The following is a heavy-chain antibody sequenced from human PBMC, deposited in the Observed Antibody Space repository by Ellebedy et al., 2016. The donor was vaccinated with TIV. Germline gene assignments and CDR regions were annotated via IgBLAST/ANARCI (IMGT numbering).Heavy chain of an antibody. CDR3: ARDWNEGYDGYFDY. CDR2: ISYHGTNT. Sequence: GESLKIPCAASGFTFSSYGMHWVRQAPGEGLEWVAVISYHGTNTHYADSVKGRSTISRDNSKNTLYLQMNSLSVEDTAVYYCARDWNEGYDGYFDYWGQGTVVTVSS. V-gene: IGHV3-30*03. D-gene: IGHD3-3*01. CDR1: GFTFSSYG. J-gene: IGHJ4*02.